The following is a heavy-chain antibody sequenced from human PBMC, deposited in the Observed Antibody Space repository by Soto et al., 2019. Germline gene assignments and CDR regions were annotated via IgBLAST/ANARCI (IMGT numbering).Heavy chain of an antibody. V-gene: IGHV3-11*01. D-gene: IGHD6-19*01. CDR2: ISSSGSTI. Sequence: GGSLRLSCAAPGFTFSDYYMSWIRQAPGKGLEWVSYISSSGSTIYYADSVKGRFTISRDNTKNSLYLQMNSLRAEDTAVYYCARDLGYSSGWSYYFDYWGQGTLVTVSS. J-gene: IGHJ4*02. CDR3: ARDLGYSSGWSYYFDY. CDR1: GFTFSDYY.